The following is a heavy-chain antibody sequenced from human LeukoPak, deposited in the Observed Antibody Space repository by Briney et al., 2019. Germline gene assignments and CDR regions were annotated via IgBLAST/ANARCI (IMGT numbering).Heavy chain of an antibody. CDR2: INEDGSER. CDR1: GFTFSYFW. D-gene: IGHD3-22*01. V-gene: IGHV3-7*01. Sequence: GGSLRLSCAASGFTFSYFWMSWVRQTPGKGLEWVANINEDGSERYYVDSVKGRFTVSRDNAKNSLFLQMNSLRAEDTAVYYCARVSGWPFTYYYDSSGYLDYWGQGTLVTVSS. J-gene: IGHJ4*02. CDR3: ARVSGWPFTYYYDSSGYLDY.